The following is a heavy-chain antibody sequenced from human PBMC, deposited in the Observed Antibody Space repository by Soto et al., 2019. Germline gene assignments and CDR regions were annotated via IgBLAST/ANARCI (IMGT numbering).Heavy chain of an antibody. J-gene: IGHJ5*02. CDR2: IIPIFGTA. CDR3: ASGGYSYGTRWFDP. Sequence: GASVKVSCKASGGTFSSYAISWVRQAPGQGLEWMGGIIPIFGTANYAQKFQGRVTITADESTSTAYMELSSLRSEDTAVYYCASGGYSYGTRWFDPWGQGTLVTVSS. CDR1: GGTFSSYA. D-gene: IGHD5-18*01. V-gene: IGHV1-69*13.